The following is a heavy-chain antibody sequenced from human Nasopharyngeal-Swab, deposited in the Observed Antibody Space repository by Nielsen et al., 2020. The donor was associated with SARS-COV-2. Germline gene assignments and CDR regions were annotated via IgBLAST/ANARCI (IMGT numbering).Heavy chain of an antibody. V-gene: IGHV1-69*06. D-gene: IGHD3-16*02. CDR2: IIPLFGTA. CDR1: AGTFSSYA. J-gene: IGHJ4*02. CDR3: ARNPVDYDYVWGSYRYRTFDY. Sequence: SVKVSCKASAGTFSSYAISWVRQAPGQGLEWMGGIIPLFGTANYAQKFQGRVTITADKSTSTAYMELSSLRSEDTAVYYCARNPVDYDYVWGSYRYRTFDYWGQGTLVTVSS.